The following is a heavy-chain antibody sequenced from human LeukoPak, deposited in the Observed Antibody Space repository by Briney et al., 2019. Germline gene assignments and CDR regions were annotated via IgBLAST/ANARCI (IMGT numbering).Heavy chain of an antibody. CDR1: DDSLISGTYY. V-gene: IGHV4-31*03. D-gene: IGHD4-17*01. J-gene: IGHJ4*02. CDR2: IHFTGST. Sequence: SQTLSLTCTVSDDSLISGTYYWNWIRQYPGKGLEWVGYIHFTGSTDYSPSLKSRGTISVDKSKNHFSLNVNAVTAADTAVYYGARATTATTGFGYFDSWGQGALVTVSS. CDR3: ARATTATTGFGYFDS.